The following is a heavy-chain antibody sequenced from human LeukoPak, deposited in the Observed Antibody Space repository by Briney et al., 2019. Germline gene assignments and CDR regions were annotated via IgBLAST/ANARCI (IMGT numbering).Heavy chain of an antibody. CDR2: IRASDDTT. D-gene: IGHD3-22*01. CDR3: RFYTSGSDY. V-gene: IGHV3-23*01. CDR1: GFTFSTSA. J-gene: IGHJ4*02. Sequence: GWSLTLSCQVFGFTFSTSAMSWVRQAPGKGLEWVSGIRASDDTTYYVDSVKGRFTVSRDNSKNTLYLQMNSLSVEDTAVYYCRFYTSGSDYWGQGTMVTVSS.